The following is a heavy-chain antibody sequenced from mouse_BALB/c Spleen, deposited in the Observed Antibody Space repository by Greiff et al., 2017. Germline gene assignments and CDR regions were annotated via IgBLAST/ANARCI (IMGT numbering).Heavy chain of an antibody. CDR2: IYPGNGDT. D-gene: IGHD1-1*01. Sequence: LQQSGAELVKPGASVKMSCKASGYTFTSYNMHWVKQTPGQGLEWIGAIYPGNGDTSYNQKFKGKATLTADKSSSTAYMQLSSLTSEDSAVYYCARLTTVPHYAMDYWGQGTSVTVSS. CDR3: ARLTTVPHYAMDY. CDR1: GYTFTSYN. V-gene: IGHV1-12*01. J-gene: IGHJ4*01.